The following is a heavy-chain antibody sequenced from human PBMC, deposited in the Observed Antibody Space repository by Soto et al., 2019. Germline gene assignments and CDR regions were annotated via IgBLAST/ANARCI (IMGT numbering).Heavy chain of an antibody. J-gene: IGHJ4*02. CDR1: GGSISSYY. V-gene: IGHV4-59*08. CDR2: XHXXXST. Sequence: XXTLSLTCTVSGGSISSYYWSWIRQPPGXXXXXXXXXHXXXSTXXKKXXXXXXXIXXXKXXXQLYMKMRSVTAEETAVYYCATRYGWNFDYWGQGTLVNVSS. D-gene: IGHD6-19*01. CDR3: ATRYGWNFDY.